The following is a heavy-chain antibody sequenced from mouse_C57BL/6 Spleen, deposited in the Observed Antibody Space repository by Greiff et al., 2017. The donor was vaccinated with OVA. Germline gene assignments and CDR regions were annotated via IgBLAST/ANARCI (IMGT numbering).Heavy chain of an antibody. D-gene: IGHD1-1*01. V-gene: IGHV1-26*01. CDR2: INPNNGGT. Sequence: VKQSHGKSLEWIGDINPNNGGTSYNQKFKGKATLTVDKSSSTAYMELRSLTSEDSAVYYCAREELLRSSERWDYWGQGTTLTVSS. CDR3: AREELLRSSERWDY. J-gene: IGHJ2*01.